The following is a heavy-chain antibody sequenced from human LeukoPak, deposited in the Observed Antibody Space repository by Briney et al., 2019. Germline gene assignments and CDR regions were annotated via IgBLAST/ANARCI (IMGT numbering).Heavy chain of an antibody. CDR2: IGVTGDT. J-gene: IGHJ2*01. CDR1: GFTFSKDY. V-gene: IGHV3-13*01. D-gene: IGHD2-15*01. CDR3: TKEFCGSRAARAEGSYYDF. Sequence: GESLTLTCTASGFTFSKDYWNWVRQPPGKGLEWIAAIGVTGDTNYAPSLKSRFTISRDTAENSLSLQMRTVAAAATAVYYCTKEFCGSRAARAEGSYYDFWGRGALVTVSS.